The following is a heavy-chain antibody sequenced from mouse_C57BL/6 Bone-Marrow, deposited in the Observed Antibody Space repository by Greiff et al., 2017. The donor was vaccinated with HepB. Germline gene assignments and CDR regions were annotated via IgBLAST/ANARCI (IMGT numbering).Heavy chain of an antibody. J-gene: IGHJ3*01. V-gene: IGHV5-4*01. CDR3: ARDRANFAY. CDR2: ISDGGSYT. CDR1: GFTFSSYA. Sequence: DVQLVESGGGLVKPGGSLKLSCAASGFTFSSYAMSWVRQTPEKRLEWVATISDGGSYTYYPDNVKGRFTISRDNAKNNLYLQMSHLKSEDTAMYYCARDRANFAYWGQGTLVTVSA. D-gene: IGHD3-1*01.